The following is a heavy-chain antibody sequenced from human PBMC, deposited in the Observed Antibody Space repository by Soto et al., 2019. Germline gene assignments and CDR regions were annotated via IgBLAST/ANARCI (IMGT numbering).Heavy chain of an antibody. CDR3: AGGIWY. J-gene: IGHJ4*02. V-gene: IGHV4-4*09. D-gene: IGHD3-16*01. CDR1: GGSMNHYY. CDR2: IYNSGST. Sequence: QVQLQESGPGLVKPSETLSLTCTVSGGSMNHYYWSWIRQPPGKGLEWIGWIYNSGSTTYNPSLQSRVTLSVDTSKNQFSLKLSSVSASDTAVYYCAGGIWYWGQGTLVTVSS.